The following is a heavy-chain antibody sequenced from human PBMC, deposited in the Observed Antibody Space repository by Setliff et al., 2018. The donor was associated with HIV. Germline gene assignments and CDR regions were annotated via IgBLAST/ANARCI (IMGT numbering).Heavy chain of an antibody. CDR1: GGSMSSGSYF. CDR2: IYTSGST. Sequence: SETLSLTCTVSGGSMSSGSYFWSWIRQPAGKGLEWIGRIYTSGSTDYNPSLKSRLTISVDTPKNQFSLKLSSVTADATAVSYCASHHHNFTGYYYYYYYMAVWGRVTMVTVSS. D-gene: IGHD3-9*01. V-gene: IGHV4-61*02. J-gene: IGHJ6*03. CDR3: ASHHHNFTGYYYYYYYMAV.